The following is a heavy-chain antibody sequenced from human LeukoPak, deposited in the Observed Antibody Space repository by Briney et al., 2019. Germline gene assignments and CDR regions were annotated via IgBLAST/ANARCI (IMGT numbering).Heavy chain of an antibody. V-gene: IGHV4-34*01. Sequence: PSETLSLTCAVYGESFNNYYWTWIRQSPGKGLEWIGEINHSGSANYNPSLKSRVTISVDTSKNQFSLKLSSVTAADTAVYYCARRGRGYCSGGSCYRFDPWGQGTLVTVSS. CDR1: GESFNNYY. CDR3: ARRGRGYCSGGSCYRFDP. J-gene: IGHJ5*02. CDR2: INHSGSA. D-gene: IGHD2-15*01.